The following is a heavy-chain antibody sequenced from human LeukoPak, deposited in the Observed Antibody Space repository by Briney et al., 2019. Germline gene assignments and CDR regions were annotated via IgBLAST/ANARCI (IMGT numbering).Heavy chain of an antibody. CDR1: GFTFSSYW. Sequence: PGGSLRLSCAASGFTFSSYWMSWVRQAPGKGLEWVANIKQDGSEKYYVDSVKGRFTISRDNAKNSLYLQMNSLRAEDTAVYYCASHENDYYESSGYYYWGQGTLVTVSS. CDR2: IKQDGSEK. J-gene: IGHJ4*02. CDR3: ASHENDYYESSGYYY. V-gene: IGHV3-7*01. D-gene: IGHD3-22*01.